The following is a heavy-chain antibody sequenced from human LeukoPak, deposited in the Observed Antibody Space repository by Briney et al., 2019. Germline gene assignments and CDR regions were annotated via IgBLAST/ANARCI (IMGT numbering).Heavy chain of an antibody. D-gene: IGHD1-7*01. V-gene: IGHV4-34*01. Sequence: PSETRSLTCADYGGSFSGYCWIWIRQPPGKGLEWIGEINHIGRTNYNPSLKSRITMSVDKSKNQFSLKLTSMTAADTAIYYCVRGNWNYGSRSWGQGTLVTVSS. CDR1: GGSFSGYC. CDR3: VRGNWNYGSRS. J-gene: IGHJ4*02. CDR2: INHIGRT.